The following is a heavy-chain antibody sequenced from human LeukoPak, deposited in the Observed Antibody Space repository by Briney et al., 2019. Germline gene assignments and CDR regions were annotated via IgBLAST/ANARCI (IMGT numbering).Heavy chain of an antibody. CDR3: ARAGAGYCSGGSCYRFDP. D-gene: IGHD2-15*01. CDR1: GGSISSYY. Sequence: SETLSLTCTVSGGSISSYYWSWIRQPPGKGLEWIEYIYYSGSTNYNPSLKSRVTISVDTSKNQFSLKLSSVTAADTAVYYCARAGAGYCSGGSCYRFDPWGQGTLVTVSS. V-gene: IGHV4-59*01. CDR2: IYYSGST. J-gene: IGHJ5*02.